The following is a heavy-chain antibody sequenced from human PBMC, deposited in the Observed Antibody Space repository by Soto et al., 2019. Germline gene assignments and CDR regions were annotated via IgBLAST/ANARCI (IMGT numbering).Heavy chain of an antibody. CDR1: GFTFSSYA. V-gene: IGHV3-30-3*01. Sequence: GGSLRLSCAASGFTFSSYAMHWVRQAPGKGLEWVAVISYDGSNKYYADSVKGRFTISRDNSKNTLYLQMNSLRAEDTAVYYCARCGYSSGWRPLYYYYGMDVWGQGTTVTVSS. CDR2: ISYDGSNK. J-gene: IGHJ6*02. CDR3: ARCGYSSGWRPLYYYYGMDV. D-gene: IGHD6-19*01.